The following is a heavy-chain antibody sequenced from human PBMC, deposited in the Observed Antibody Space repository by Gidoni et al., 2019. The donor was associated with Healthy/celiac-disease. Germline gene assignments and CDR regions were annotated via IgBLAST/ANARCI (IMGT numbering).Heavy chain of an antibody. J-gene: IGHJ5*02. Sequence: QVQLVQSGAEVKKPGASVKVSCKASGYTFTSYGISWVRQAPGQGFGWKGWISAYNGNTNYERKLQGRVTMTTDTSTSTAYMELRSLRSDDTAVYYCARVGCTNGVCYVWFPNWFDPWGQGTLVTVSS. V-gene: IGHV1-18*01. D-gene: IGHD2-8*01. CDR3: ARVGCTNGVCYVWFPNWFDP. CDR2: ISAYNGNT. CDR1: GYTFTSYG.